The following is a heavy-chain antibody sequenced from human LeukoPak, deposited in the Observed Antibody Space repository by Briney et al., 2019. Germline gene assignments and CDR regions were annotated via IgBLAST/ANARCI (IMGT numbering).Heavy chain of an antibody. Sequence: SETLSLTCTVSGGSLSSYYWSWIRQPPGKGLEWIAYIYYTGSTNYNPSLKSRLTISVDTSENQFSLRLSSVTAADTAVYYCAKLTGTYFDYWGQGTLVTVSS. CDR2: IYYTGST. CDR1: GGSLSSYY. CDR3: AKLTGTYFDY. J-gene: IGHJ4*02. D-gene: IGHD7-27*01. V-gene: IGHV4-59*01.